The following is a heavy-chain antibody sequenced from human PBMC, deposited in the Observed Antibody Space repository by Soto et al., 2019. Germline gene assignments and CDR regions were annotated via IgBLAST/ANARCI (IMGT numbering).Heavy chain of an antibody. CDR2: IGAYNGNT. CDR1: GYTFTNYG. V-gene: IGHV1-18*01. J-gene: IGHJ4*02. D-gene: IGHD3-22*01. CDR3: ARDRSPFDRSGYNPFDY. Sequence: ASVKVSCKASGYTFTNYGITWVRQAPGQGLEWMGWIGAYNGNTHYTERLQGRVTMTTDTSTSTAYMELRGLRSDDSAVYYCARDRSPFDRSGYNPFDYWGQGTLVTVSS.